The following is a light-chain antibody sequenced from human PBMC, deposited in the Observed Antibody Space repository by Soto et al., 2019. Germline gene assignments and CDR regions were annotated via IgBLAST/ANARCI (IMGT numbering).Light chain of an antibody. J-gene: IGKJ4*01. V-gene: IGKV3-20*01. CDR2: GAS. CDR1: QSVSSN. Sequence: EVGMTQSPATLSVSPGERATLSCRASQSVSSNLAWYQQRPGQAPRLLIYGASGRAAGIPDRFSGSGSGTDFTLSISRLEPEDFAVYYCQQYGVSPTFGGGTKVDIK. CDR3: QQYGVSPT.